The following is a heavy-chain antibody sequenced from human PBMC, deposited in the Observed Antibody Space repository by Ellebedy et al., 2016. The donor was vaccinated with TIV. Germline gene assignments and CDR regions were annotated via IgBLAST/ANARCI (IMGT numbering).Heavy chain of an antibody. CDR1: GGSPRGYY. CDR3: ARDIGGANSDY. J-gene: IGHJ4*02. Sequence: MPSETLSLTCAVYGGSPRGYYWNWIRQPPGKGLEWIGEIIQSGTMNYSPSLKSRVTISVDKSKNQFSLRLTSVTAADTAVYFCARDIGGANSDYWGQGTLVTVSS. V-gene: IGHV4-34*12. D-gene: IGHD4/OR15-4a*01. CDR2: IIQSGTM.